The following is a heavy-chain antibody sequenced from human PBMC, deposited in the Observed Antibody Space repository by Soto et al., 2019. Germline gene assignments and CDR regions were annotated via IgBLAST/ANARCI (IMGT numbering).Heavy chain of an antibody. CDR1: GFILSDCA. V-gene: IGHV3-48*01. J-gene: IGHJ6*03. D-gene: IGHD7-27*01. Sequence: EVQLVGSGGGLVQPGGSLRLSCATSGFILSDCAMNWVRQAPGNGLEWVSYISSSSSVIDYADSVKGRFTVSRDNARNSLYLQMNSLRAEDTAVYYCARDLSWGSNWYYYMDVWGKGTTVTVSS. CDR3: ARDLSWGSNWYYYMDV. CDR2: ISSSSSVI.